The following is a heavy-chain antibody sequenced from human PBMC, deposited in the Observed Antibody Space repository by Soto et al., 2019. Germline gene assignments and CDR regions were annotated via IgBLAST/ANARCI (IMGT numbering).Heavy chain of an antibody. D-gene: IGHD3-10*02. CDR2: ISSSSSYI. J-gene: IGHJ5*02. V-gene: IGHV3-21*01. CDR3: ARDPYVLNWFGP. CDR1: GFIFSSYS. Sequence: EVQLVESGGGLVKPGRSLRLSCAASGFIFSSYSMNWVRQAPGKGLEWVSSISSSSSYIYYADSVKGRFTISRDNAKNSLFLQMNSLRAADTAVYYCARDPYVLNWFGPWGQGTLVTVSS.